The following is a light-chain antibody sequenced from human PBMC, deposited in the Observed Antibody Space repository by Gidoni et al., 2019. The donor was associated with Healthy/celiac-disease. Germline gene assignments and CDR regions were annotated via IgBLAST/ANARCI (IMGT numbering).Light chain of an antibody. V-gene: IGLV2-14*01. CDR1: SSDISDYNY. CDR3: SSYTSSSTLIV. J-gene: IGLJ1*01. Sequence: QSALTHPASVSGSLGQSITISCTGTSSDISDYNYVSWYQEHPGKAPKLMIHDVTNRPSGVSDRFSGSKSGNTASLTISGLQAEDEADYYCSSYTSSSTLIVFGTGTKVTVL. CDR2: DVT.